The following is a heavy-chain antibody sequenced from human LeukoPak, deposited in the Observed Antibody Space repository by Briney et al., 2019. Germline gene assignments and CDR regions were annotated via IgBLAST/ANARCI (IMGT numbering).Heavy chain of an antibody. CDR1: GFTFSSYT. CDR2: ISSITFSI. V-gene: IGHV3-48*02. CDR3: ARSRRASRYYFDY. Sequence: GGSLRLSCAASGFTFSSYTMNWVRQAPGKGLEWVSNISSITFSISYADSVKGRFTISRDNAKNSLYLQLNSLRDEDTAVYYCARSRRASRYYFDYWGQGAPVIVSA. J-gene: IGHJ4*02.